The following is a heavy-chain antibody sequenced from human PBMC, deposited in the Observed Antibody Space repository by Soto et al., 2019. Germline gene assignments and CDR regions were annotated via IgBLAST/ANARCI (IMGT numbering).Heavy chain of an antibody. Sequence: QVQLQESGPGLVKPSETLSLTCTVSGGSISSYYWSWIRQPPGKGLEWIGYIYYSGSTNYNPSLKSRVTIPVDTSKNQFSLKLSSVTAADTAVYYCARDRNAAAGYEGAFDIWGQGTMVTVSS. D-gene: IGHD6-13*01. V-gene: IGHV4-59*01. CDR2: IYYSGST. J-gene: IGHJ3*02. CDR3: ARDRNAAAGYEGAFDI. CDR1: GGSISSYY.